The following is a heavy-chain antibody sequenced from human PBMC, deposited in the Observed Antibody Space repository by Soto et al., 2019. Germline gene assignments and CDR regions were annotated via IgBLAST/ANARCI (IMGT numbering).Heavy chain of an antibody. CDR1: GFTFDDYA. CDR2: ISWNSGSI. D-gene: IGHD6-19*01. Sequence: GGSLRLSCAASGFTFDDYAMHWVRQAPGKGLEWVSGISWNSGSIGYADSVKGRFTISRDNAKNSLYLQMNSLRAEDTALYYCAKVRSSGWFYYFDYWGQGTLVTVSS. V-gene: IGHV3-9*01. J-gene: IGHJ4*02. CDR3: AKVRSSGWFYYFDY.